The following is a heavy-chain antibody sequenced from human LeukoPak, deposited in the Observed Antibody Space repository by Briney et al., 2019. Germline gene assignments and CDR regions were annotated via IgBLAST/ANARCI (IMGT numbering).Heavy chain of an antibody. J-gene: IGHJ4*02. V-gene: IGHV4-34*01. CDR1: GGSFSGYY. CDR2: INHSGST. CDR3: AAGEYYDDSSGYWSRYFDY. D-gene: IGHD3-22*01. Sequence: SETLSLTCAVYGGSFSGYYWSWIRQPPGKGLEWMGEINHSGSTNYNPSLKSRVTISVDTSKNQFSLKLSSVTAADTAVYYCAAGEYYDDSSGYWSRYFDYWGQGTLVTVSS.